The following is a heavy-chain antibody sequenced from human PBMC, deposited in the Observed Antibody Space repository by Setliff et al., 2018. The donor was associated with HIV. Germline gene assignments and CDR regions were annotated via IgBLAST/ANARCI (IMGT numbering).Heavy chain of an antibody. CDR3: ARHYVDTAMVFVDY. CDR2: SYYSGST. Sequence: SETLSLTCTVSGGSISSSSYYWGWIRQPPGKGLEWIGSSYYSGSTYYNPSLKSRVTISVDTSKNQFSLKLSSVTAADTAGYYCARHYVDTAMVFVDYWGQGTLVTVSS. V-gene: IGHV4-39*01. D-gene: IGHD5-18*01. CDR1: GGSISSSSYY. J-gene: IGHJ4*02.